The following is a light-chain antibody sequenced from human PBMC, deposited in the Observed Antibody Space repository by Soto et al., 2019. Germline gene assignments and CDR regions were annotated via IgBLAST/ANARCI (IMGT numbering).Light chain of an antibody. Sequence: IPMTQCPSSMCGSXGDRATISLRPRQSINRFLDRYQQKTGKASKILXXAAASLQSGVQSRLSGSGSGRDFTLIISSLQPEDFATYYCNQSYSPPPVTFGQGTRLEIK. J-gene: IGKJ5*01. CDR1: QSINRF. CDR2: AAA. CDR3: NQSYSPPPVT. V-gene: IGKV1-39*01.